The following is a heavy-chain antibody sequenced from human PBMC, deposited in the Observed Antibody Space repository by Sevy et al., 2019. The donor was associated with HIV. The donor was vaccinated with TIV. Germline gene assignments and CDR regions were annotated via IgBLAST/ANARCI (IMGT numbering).Heavy chain of an antibody. V-gene: IGHV3-11*01. CDR3: AGDVGAYGSGRGSLDY. Sequence: GGSLRLSCAASGFTFSDYYMSWIRQAPGKGLEWVSYISSSGSTIYYADSVKGRFTISRDNAKNSLYLQMNGLRAEDAAVYYCAGDVGAYGSGRGSLDYWGQGTLVTVSS. CDR1: GFTFSDYY. D-gene: IGHD3-10*01. J-gene: IGHJ4*02. CDR2: ISSSGSTI.